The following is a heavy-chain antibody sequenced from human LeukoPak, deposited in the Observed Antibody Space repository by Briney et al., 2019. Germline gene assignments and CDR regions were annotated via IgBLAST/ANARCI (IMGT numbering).Heavy chain of an antibody. Sequence: AASVKVSCKSSGYTFTSYDINWVRQATGQGLEWMGWMNPNSGNSGYAQKFQGRVTMTRNTSISTAYMELSSLRSEDTAVYYCARGELYYDILAGPAFHDYWGQGTLVTVSS. CDR2: MNPNSGNS. D-gene: IGHD3-9*01. J-gene: IGHJ4*02. CDR3: ARGELYYDILAGPAFHDY. CDR1: GYTFTSYD. V-gene: IGHV1-8*01.